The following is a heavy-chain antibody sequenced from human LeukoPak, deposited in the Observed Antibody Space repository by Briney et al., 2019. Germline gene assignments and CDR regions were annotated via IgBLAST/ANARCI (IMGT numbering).Heavy chain of an antibody. D-gene: IGHD6-6*01. CDR2: ISYDGSNK. Sequence: GRSLRLSCAASGFTFSSYAMHWVRQAPGKGLEWVAVISYDGSNKYYADSVKGRFTISRDNSKNTLYLQMNSLRAEDTAVYYCAKDLSIAARPKYFDYWGQGTLVTVSS. CDR3: AKDLSIAARPKYFDY. CDR1: GFTFSSYA. V-gene: IGHV3-30-3*01. J-gene: IGHJ4*02.